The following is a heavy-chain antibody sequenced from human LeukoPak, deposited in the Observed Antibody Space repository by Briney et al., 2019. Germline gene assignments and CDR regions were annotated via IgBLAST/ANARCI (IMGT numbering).Heavy chain of an antibody. J-gene: IGHJ4*02. CDR2: TYYSGST. Sequence: PSETLSLTCTVSGGSISSYYWSWIRQPPGKGLEWIGYTYYSGSTNYNPSLKSRVTISVDTSKNQFSLKLSSVTAADTAVYYCAVGCGDYEGWGQGTLVTVSS. D-gene: IGHD4-17*01. CDR1: GGSISSYY. V-gene: IGHV4-59*01. CDR3: AVGCGDYEG.